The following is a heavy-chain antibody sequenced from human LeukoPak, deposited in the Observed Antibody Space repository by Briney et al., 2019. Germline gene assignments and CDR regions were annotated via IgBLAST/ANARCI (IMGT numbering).Heavy chain of an antibody. Sequence: PSETLSLTCTVSGGSISSSCYYWGWIRQPPGKGLEWIGSIYYSGSTYYNPSLKSRVTISVDTSKNQFSLKLNSVTAADTAVYYCARHEIRIYYGSGTLNWFDPWGQGTLVTVSS. J-gene: IGHJ5*02. CDR1: GGSISSSCYY. D-gene: IGHD3-10*01. CDR2: IYYSGST. CDR3: ARHEIRIYYGSGTLNWFDP. V-gene: IGHV4-39*01.